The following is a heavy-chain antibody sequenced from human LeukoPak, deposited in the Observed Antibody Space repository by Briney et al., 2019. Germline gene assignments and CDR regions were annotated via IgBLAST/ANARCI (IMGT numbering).Heavy chain of an antibody. Sequence: GKSLRLSCAASGFTFSSYSMNWVRQAPGKGLEWVSSISSSSSYIYYADSVKGRFTISRDNAKNSLYLQMNSLRAEDTAVYYCAREGGYSYGRGFDYWGQGTLVTVSS. CDR1: GFTFSSYS. CDR3: AREGGYSYGRGFDY. D-gene: IGHD5-18*01. J-gene: IGHJ4*02. V-gene: IGHV3-21*01. CDR2: ISSSSSYI.